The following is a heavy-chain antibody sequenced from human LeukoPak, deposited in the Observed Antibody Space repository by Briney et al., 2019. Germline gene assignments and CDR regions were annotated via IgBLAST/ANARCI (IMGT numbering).Heavy chain of an antibody. CDR3: ATDGMDV. CDR2: FDPEDGET. Sequence: ASVKVSCKASGGTFSSYAISWVRQAPGKGLEWMGGFDPEDGETIYAQKFQGRVTMTEDTSTDTAYMELSSLRSEDTAVYYCATDGMDVWGQGTTVTVSS. J-gene: IGHJ6*02. V-gene: IGHV1-24*01. CDR1: GGTFSSYA.